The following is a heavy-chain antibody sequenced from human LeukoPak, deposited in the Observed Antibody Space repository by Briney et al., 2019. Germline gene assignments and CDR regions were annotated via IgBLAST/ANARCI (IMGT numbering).Heavy chain of an antibody. Sequence: GGSLRLSCAASGFTFSIYAMSWVRQAPGKGLEWVSAISGSGGSTYYADSVKGRFTISRDNSKNTLYLQMNSLRAEDTAVYYCAKREPEAIELWLRDNWLDPWGQGTLVTVSS. CDR3: AKREPEAIELWLRDNWLDP. CDR2: ISGSGGST. D-gene: IGHD5-18*01. J-gene: IGHJ5*02. CDR1: GFTFSIYA. V-gene: IGHV3-23*01.